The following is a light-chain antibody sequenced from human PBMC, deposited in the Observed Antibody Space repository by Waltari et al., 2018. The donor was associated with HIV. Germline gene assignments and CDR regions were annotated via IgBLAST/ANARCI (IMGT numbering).Light chain of an antibody. V-gene: IGLV1-40*01. J-gene: IGLJ3*02. Sequence: QSVLTQPPSVSGAPGQRVTISCTGSSSNIGAGYDVHWHQHLPGTAPKLLIYGNINRPSGVPDRFSGSKSGTSASLAITGLQAEDEADYYCQSYDSSLSGSWVFGGGTKLTVL. CDR3: QSYDSSLSGSWV. CDR1: SSNIGAGYD. CDR2: GNI.